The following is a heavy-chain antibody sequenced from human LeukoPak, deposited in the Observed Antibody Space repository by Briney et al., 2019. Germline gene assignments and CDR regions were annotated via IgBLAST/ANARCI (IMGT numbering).Heavy chain of an antibody. Sequence: SETLSLTCTVSGGSISSASYYWGWIRQSPGKGLEWIGSIYYSGSTYDNPSLKSRVTMSVDTSKKQFSLKLSSVTAADTAVYYCARLYYDSSGYYWFDPWGQGTPVTVSS. D-gene: IGHD3-22*01. CDR3: ARLYYDSSGYYWFDP. CDR1: GGSISSASYY. J-gene: IGHJ5*02. CDR2: IYYSGST. V-gene: IGHV4-39*01.